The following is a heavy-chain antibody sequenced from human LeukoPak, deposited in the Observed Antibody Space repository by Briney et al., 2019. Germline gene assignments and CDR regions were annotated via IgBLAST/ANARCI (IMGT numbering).Heavy chain of an antibody. Sequence: SGGSLRLSCAASGFTFSSYAMHWVRQAPGKGLEWVAVISYDGSNKYYADSVKGRFTISGDNSKNTLYLQMNSLRAEDTAVYYCARDQVSDGNWFDPWGQGTLVTVSS. CDR2: ISYDGSNK. CDR3: ARDQVSDGNWFDP. J-gene: IGHJ5*02. CDR1: GFTFSSYA. V-gene: IGHV3-30-3*01.